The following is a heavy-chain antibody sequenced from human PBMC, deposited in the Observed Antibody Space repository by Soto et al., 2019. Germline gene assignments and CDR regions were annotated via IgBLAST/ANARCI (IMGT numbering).Heavy chain of an antibody. J-gene: IGHJ6*02. CDR3: ARRAEGRPGDGYYYVALDV. Sequence: LGESLKISCKGSGYSFTSYWIGWVRQMPGKGLEWMGIIYPGDSDTRYSPSFQGQVTISADKSISTAYLQWSSLKASDTAMYYCARRAEGRPGDGYYYVALDVWGQGTTVTVSS. CDR1: GYSFTSYW. V-gene: IGHV5-51*01. CDR2: IYPGDSDT. D-gene: IGHD6-6*01.